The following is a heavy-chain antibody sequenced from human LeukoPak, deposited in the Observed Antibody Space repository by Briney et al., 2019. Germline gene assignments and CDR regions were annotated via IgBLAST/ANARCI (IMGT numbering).Heavy chain of an antibody. V-gene: IGHV1-18*01. CDR2: ISAYNGNT. J-gene: IGHJ4*02. CDR1: GYTFTSYG. D-gene: IGHD3-3*01. CDR3: ARVGYYDFWSGYYGCDY. Sequence: ASVKVSCKASGYTFTSYGISWVRQAPGQGLEWMGWISAYNGNTNYAQKLQGRVTMTTDTSTSTAYMELRSLRSEDTAVYYCARVGYYDFWSGYYGCDYWGQGTLVTVSS.